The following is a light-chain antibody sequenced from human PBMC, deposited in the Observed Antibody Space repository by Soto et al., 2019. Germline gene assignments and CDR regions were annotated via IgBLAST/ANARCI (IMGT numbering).Light chain of an antibody. V-gene: IGKV1-5*03. Sequence: DIQMTQSPSTLSASVGDRVTITCRASQSISSWLAWYQQKPGKAPKRLIYKASTLESGIPTRFSGGGSGTEFTLTISSLHPDYFASYYGQEYDIFSLTFGGGTKVEVK. CDR3: QEYDIFSLT. J-gene: IGKJ4*01. CDR2: KAS. CDR1: QSISSW.